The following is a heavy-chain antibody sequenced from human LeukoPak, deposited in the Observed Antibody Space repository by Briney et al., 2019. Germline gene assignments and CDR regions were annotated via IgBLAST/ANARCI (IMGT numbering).Heavy chain of an antibody. D-gene: IGHD2-15*01. CDR1: GFTVSSNY. CDR3: ARDTRSGHYDY. Sequence: GGSLRLSCAASGFTVSSNYMSWVRQAPGKGLEWVSVIYSGGSTYYADSVKGRFTISRDNSKNTLYLQMNSLRAEDTAVYYCARDTRSGHYDYWGQGTLVTVPS. CDR2: IYSGGST. J-gene: IGHJ4*02. V-gene: IGHV3-66*01.